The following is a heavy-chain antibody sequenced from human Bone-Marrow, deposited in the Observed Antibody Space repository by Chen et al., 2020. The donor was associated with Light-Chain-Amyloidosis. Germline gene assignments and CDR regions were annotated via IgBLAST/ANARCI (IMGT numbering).Heavy chain of an antibody. CDR3: AKEPSRHMVRGEPELDY. J-gene: IGHJ4*02. Sequence: VQLVESGGGVVRPGRSLRLSCAASGFTFSSYAMTWVRQAPGKGLEWVSTISGSGGSTYYADSVKGRFTISRDNSKNTLYLQMNSLRAEDTAVYYCAKEPSRHMVRGEPELDYWGQGTLVTVSS. D-gene: IGHD3-10*01. CDR1: GFTFSSYA. V-gene: IGHV3-23*04. CDR2: ISGSGGST.